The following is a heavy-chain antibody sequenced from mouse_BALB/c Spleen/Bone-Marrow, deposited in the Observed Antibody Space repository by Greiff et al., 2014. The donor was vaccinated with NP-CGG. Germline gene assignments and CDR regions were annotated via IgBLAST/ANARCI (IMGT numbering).Heavy chain of an antibody. V-gene: IGHV3-8*02. D-gene: IGHD2-14*01. CDR1: GDSITSGY. CDR3: ARFYRYDLGWFPY. CDR2: INYSGNT. Sequence: QLKQSGPSLVKPSQTLSLTCSVTGDSITSGYWNWIRKFPGNKLEYMGYINYSGNTYYSPSLKSRISITRDTSKNQYYLHLNSVTTDDTATYYCARFYRYDLGWFPYWGQGTLPTVPA. J-gene: IGHJ3*01.